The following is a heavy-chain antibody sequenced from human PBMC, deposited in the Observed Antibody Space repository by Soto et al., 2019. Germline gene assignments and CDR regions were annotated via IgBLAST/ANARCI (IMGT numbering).Heavy chain of an antibody. CDR1: GYTFTIYG. Sequence: ASVKVSCKSSGYTFTIYGISWVRQATGQGLEWMGWISAYNGNTNYAQKLQGRVTMTTDTSTSTAYMELRSLRSDDTAVYYCARTGRSYDYIWGSYLFKSEPDNWFDTWGQGTRVTVSS. CDR3: ARTGRSYDYIWGSYLFKSEPDNWFDT. V-gene: IGHV1-18*01. D-gene: IGHD3-16*01. J-gene: IGHJ5*02. CDR2: ISAYNGNT.